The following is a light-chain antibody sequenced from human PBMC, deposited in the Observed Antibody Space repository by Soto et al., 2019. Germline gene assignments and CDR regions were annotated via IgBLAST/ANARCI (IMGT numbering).Light chain of an antibody. CDR1: QSISSY. J-gene: IGKJ4*01. CDR3: QQSYSTPL. V-gene: IGKV1-39*01. Sequence: IQRTQSPSSLSASVGDRVIITFRASQSISSYLNWYQQKPGKAPKLLIYAASSLQSGVPSRFSGSGSGTDFTLTISSLQPEDFATYFCQQSYSTPLFGGGTKVDI. CDR2: AAS.